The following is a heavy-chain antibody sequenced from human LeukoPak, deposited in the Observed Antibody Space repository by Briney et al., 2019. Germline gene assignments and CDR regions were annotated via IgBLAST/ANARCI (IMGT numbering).Heavy chain of an antibody. Sequence: PSETLSLTCTVSGGSISSSSYYWGWIRQPPGKGLEWIGSIYYSGSTYYNPSLKSRVTISVDTSKNQFSLKLSSVTAADTAVYYCARGGGYYYDSSGSPQAFSFDYWGQGTLVTVSS. CDR2: IYYSGST. V-gene: IGHV4-39*07. CDR3: ARGGGYYYDSSGSPQAFSFDY. CDR1: GGSISSSSYY. D-gene: IGHD3-22*01. J-gene: IGHJ4*02.